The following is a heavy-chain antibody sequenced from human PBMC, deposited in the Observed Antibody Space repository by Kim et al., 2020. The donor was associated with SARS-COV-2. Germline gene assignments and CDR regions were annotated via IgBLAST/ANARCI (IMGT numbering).Heavy chain of an antibody. D-gene: IGHD3-10*01. V-gene: IGHV7-4-1*02. CDR3: ARESRGELDAFDI. J-gene: IGHJ3*02. Sequence: SGQGFTGRFVFSLDTSVRTAYLQISSLKAEDTAVYYCARESRGELDAFDIWGQGTLVTVSS.